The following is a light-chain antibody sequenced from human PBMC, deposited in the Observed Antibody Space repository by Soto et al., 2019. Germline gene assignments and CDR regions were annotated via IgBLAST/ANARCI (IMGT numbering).Light chain of an antibody. Sequence: EIVMTQSPATLSVSPGERATLSCRASQSVSSNLAWYQQKPGQTPRLLIYGASTKATGIPARFSGSGSGTEFTLTLSSLQSEEFAVYYGQHYNNWPRTFGQGTKVEIK. V-gene: IGKV3-15*01. J-gene: IGKJ1*01. CDR2: GAS. CDR1: QSVSSN. CDR3: QHYNNWPRT.